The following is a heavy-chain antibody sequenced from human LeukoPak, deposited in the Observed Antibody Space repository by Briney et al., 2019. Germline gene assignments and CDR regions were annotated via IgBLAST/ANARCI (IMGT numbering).Heavy chain of an antibody. D-gene: IGHD2-2*01. CDR2: IYTSGST. CDR1: GYSISSGHY. J-gene: IGHJ4*02. V-gene: IGHV4-4*07. Sequence: SSETLSLTCTVSGYSISSGHYWGWIRQPAGKGLEWIGRIYTSGSTNYSPSLKSRVTMSVDTSKNQFSLKLSSVTAADTAVYYCAASPKGIPAAHFDYWGQGTLVTVSS. CDR3: AASPKGIPAAHFDY.